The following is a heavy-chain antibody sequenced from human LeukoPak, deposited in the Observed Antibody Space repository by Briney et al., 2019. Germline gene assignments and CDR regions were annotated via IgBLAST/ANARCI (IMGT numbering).Heavy chain of an antibody. V-gene: IGHV3-30*18. Sequence: GGSLRLSCAASGFTFSSYGMHWVRQAPGKGLGWVAVISYDGSNKYYADSVKGRFTISRDNSKNTLYLQMNSLRAEDTAVYYCTKVARQGWELLSYYFDSWGQGTLVTVS. J-gene: IGHJ4*02. D-gene: IGHD1-26*01. CDR1: GFTFSSYG. CDR2: ISYDGSNK. CDR3: TKVARQGWELLSYYFDS.